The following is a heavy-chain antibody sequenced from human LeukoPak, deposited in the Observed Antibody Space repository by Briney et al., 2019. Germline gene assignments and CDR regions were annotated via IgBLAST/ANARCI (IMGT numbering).Heavy chain of an antibody. V-gene: IGHV1-69*04. D-gene: IGHD3-10*01. CDR1: GGTFSSYA. CDR3: ASVTMVRGRPYYFDY. Sequence: SVKVSCKASGGTFSSYAISWVRQAPGQGLEWMGRIIPILGIANYAQKFQGRVTINADKSTSTAFMELSSLTSEDTAIYLCASVTMVRGRPYYFDYWGQGTLVTVSS. J-gene: IGHJ4*02. CDR2: IIPILGIA.